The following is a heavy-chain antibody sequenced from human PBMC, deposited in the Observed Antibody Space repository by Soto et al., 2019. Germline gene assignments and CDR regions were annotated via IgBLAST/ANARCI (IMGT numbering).Heavy chain of an antibody. D-gene: IGHD3-10*01. CDR2: IKQDGSEK. CDR1: GFTFSSYW. V-gene: IGHV3-7*01. J-gene: IGHJ6*02. CDR3: ARDTGAGGYYYGSGSPFYYGMDV. Sequence: TGGSLRLSCAASGFTFSSYWMSWVRQAPGKGLEWVANIKQDGSEKYYVDSVKGRFTISRDNSKNTLYLQMNSLRAEDTAVYYCARDTGAGGYYYGSGSPFYYGMDVWGQGTTVTVSS.